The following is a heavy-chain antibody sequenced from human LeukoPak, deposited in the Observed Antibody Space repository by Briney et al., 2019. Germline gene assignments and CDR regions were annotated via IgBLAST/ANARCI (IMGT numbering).Heavy chain of an antibody. V-gene: IGHV1-69*04. CDR3: ARDTELCGGDCYPNWFDP. CDR1: GGTFSSYA. Sequence: SVKVSCKASGGTFSSYAISWVRQAPGQGLEWMGRIIPILGIANYAQKFQGRVTITADKSTSTAYMELSSLRSEDTAVYYCARDTELCGGDCYPNWFDPWGQGTLVTVSS. CDR2: IIPILGIA. D-gene: IGHD2-21*02. J-gene: IGHJ5*02.